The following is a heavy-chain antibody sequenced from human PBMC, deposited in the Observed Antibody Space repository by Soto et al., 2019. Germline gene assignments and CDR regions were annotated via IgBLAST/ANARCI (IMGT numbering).Heavy chain of an antibody. Sequence: PPQTLSLTCAISGDSVSSNSAAWNWIRQSPSRGLEWLGRTYYRSKWYNDYAVSVKSRITINPDTSKNQFSLQLNSVTPEDTAVYYCARDSWFGELSPYYYGMDVWGQGTTVTVSS. CDR2: TYYRSKWYN. V-gene: IGHV6-1*01. D-gene: IGHD3-10*01. J-gene: IGHJ6*02. CDR3: ARDSWFGELSPYYYGMDV. CDR1: GDSVSSNSAA.